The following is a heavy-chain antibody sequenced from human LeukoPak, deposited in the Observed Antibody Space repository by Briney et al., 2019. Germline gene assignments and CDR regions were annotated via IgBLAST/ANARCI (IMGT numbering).Heavy chain of an antibody. CDR1: GFTFSRYG. V-gene: IGHV3-23*01. CDR3: AKDGSFAAFDI. J-gene: IGHJ3*02. Sequence: AGGSLRLFCAASGFTFSRYGMTWVRQAPGKGLEWVSAISGSGGSIHYADSVKGRFTISRDNSKNTLYLQMNSLRAEDTAIYYCAKDGSFAAFDIWCQRTMVTVSS. CDR2: ISGSGGSI. D-gene: IGHD3-16*01.